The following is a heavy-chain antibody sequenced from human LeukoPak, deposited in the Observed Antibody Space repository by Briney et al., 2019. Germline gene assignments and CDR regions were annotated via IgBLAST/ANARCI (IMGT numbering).Heavy chain of an antibody. Sequence: SETLSLTCAVYGGSFSGYYWSWIRQPPGKGLEWIGKINHSGSTNYNPSLKSRVTISVDTSKNQFSLKLSSVTAADTAVYYCARGLVYYYDSSGLLDAFDIWGQGTMVTVSS. V-gene: IGHV4-34*01. CDR2: INHSGST. D-gene: IGHD3-22*01. J-gene: IGHJ3*02. CDR1: GGSFSGYY. CDR3: ARGLVYYYDSSGLLDAFDI.